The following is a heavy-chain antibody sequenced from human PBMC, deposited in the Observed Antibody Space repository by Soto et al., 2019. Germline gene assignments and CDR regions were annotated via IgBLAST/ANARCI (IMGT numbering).Heavy chain of an antibody. Sequence: TGGSLRLSCAASGFAFSSYATSWIRQAPGKGLEWVSSITGSGTNTYYADSVKGRFTISRDNSKNTLYLQVNSLRAGDTAVYYCVWNSGGCSCYWFDPWGQGTLVTVSS. V-gene: IGHV3-23*01. CDR1: GFAFSSYA. CDR2: ITGSGTNT. D-gene: IGHD2-15*01. CDR3: VWNSGGCSCYWFDP. J-gene: IGHJ5*02.